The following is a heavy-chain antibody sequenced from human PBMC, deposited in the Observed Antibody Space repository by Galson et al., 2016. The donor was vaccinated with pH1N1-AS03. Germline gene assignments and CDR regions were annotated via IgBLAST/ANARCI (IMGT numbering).Heavy chain of an antibody. V-gene: IGHV2-70*04. CDR1: GFSITTSGVR. CDR2: IDSNDEK. D-gene: IGHD1/OR15-1a*01. Sequence: PALVKPTQTLTLTCTFSGFSITTSGVRMTWIRQPPGKALEWLGRIDSNDEKFYSTSLETRLTISRDIFKNQVVLTMTNMDPVDTGTYYCARIRLWNTGLDVRGQGTTVTVSS. CDR3: ARIRLWNTGLDV. J-gene: IGHJ6*02.